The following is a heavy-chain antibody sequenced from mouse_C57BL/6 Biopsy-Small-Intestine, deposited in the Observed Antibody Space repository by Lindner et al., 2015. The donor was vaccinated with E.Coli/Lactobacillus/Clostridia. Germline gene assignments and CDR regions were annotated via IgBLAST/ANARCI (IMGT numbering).Heavy chain of an antibody. CDR1: GFTFSDFG. Sequence: VQLQESGGDLVKPGGSLKLSCAASGFTFSDFGMHWVRQAPEKGLEWVAYISSGSSTIYYADTVKGRFTVSRDNAKNTLFLQMTSLRSEDTAMYYCARDYAGSDYWGQGTTLTVSS. J-gene: IGHJ2*01. CDR3: ARDYAGSDY. V-gene: IGHV5-17*01. D-gene: IGHD1-1*01. CDR2: ISSGSSTI.